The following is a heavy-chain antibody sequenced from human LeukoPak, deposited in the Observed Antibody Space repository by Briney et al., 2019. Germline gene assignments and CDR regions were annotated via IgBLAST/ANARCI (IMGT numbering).Heavy chain of an antibody. CDR2: FYYGAST. CDR3: ARHRLGRLDDAFHI. D-gene: IGHD3-10*01. CDR1: GGSISSSSYY. Sequence: PSETLSLTCTVSGGSISSSSYYWGWIRQPPGKGLEWIGSFYYGASTYYNPSLKSRVTISVDTSKNQFSLKLSSVTAADTAVYYCARHRLGRLDDAFHIWGQGTLVTVSS. J-gene: IGHJ3*02. V-gene: IGHV4-39*01.